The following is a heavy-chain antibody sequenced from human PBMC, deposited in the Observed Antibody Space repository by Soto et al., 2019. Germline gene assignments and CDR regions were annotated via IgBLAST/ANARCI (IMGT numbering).Heavy chain of an antibody. J-gene: IGHJ3*02. V-gene: IGHV4-39*01. CDR3: ARKAYDAFDI. CDR1: GGSISSSSYY. CDR2: IYYSGST. Sequence: SETLSLTCTVSGGSISSSSYYWGWIRQPPGKGLEWIGSIYYSGSTYYNPSLKSRVTKSVDTSKNQFSLKLSSVTAADTAVYYCARKAYDAFDIWGQGTMVTVSS.